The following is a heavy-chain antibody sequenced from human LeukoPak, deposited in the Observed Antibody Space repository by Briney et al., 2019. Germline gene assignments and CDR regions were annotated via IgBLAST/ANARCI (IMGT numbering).Heavy chain of an antibody. J-gene: IGHJ4*02. D-gene: IGHD3-10*01. CDR1: GIRVNSNY. V-gene: IGHV3-53*01. Sequence: GGSLRLSCAASGIRVNSNYMSWVRQAPGKGLEWVSVIYSGGSTSYADSVKGRFTISRDNSKNTMYLQMNSLRAEDTAVYYCARITSTYFDYWGQGTLDTVSS. CDR2: IYSGGST. CDR3: ARITSTYFDY.